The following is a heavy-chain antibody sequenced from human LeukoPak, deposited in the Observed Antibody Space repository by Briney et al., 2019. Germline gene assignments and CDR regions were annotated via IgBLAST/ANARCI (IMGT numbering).Heavy chain of an antibody. D-gene: IGHD6-13*01. V-gene: IGHV6-1*01. CDR2: TYYRPKWYN. J-gene: IGHJ6*02. CDR1: GDSVSSNSAA. CDR3: ARDMGIAAARGYYYYYGMDV. Sequence: SQTLSLTCAISGDSVSSNSAAWNWIRQSPSRGLEWLGRTYYRPKWYNDYAVSVKSRITINPDTSKNQFSLQLNSVTPEDTAVYYCARDMGIAAARGYYYYYGMDVWGQGATVTVSS.